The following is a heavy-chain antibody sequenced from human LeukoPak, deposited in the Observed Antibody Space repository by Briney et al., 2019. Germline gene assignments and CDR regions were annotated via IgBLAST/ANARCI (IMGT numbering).Heavy chain of an antibody. J-gene: IGHJ6*03. CDR1: GGSFSGYY. V-gene: IGHV4-34*01. CDR3: ARLGPLGIVVVPAARYMDV. D-gene: IGHD2-2*03. Sequence: PSETLSLTCAVYGGSFSGYYWSWIRQPPGKGLEWIGEINHSGSTNYNPSLKSRVTISVDTSKNQFSLKLSSVTAADTAVYYCARLGPLGIVVVPAARYMDVWGKGTTVTVSS. CDR2: INHSGST.